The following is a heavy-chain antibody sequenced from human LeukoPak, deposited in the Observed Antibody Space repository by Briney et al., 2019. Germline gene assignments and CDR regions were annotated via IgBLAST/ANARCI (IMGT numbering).Heavy chain of an antibody. Sequence: PSQTLSLTCAVSGGSISSGGYSWSWIRQPPGKGLEWIGYIYHSGSTYYNPSLKSRVTISVDRSKNQFSLKLSSVTAADTAVYYCARGRITDSMDVWGKGTTVTVSS. V-gene: IGHV4-30-2*01. J-gene: IGHJ6*04. CDR2: IYHSGST. CDR1: GGSISSGGYS. CDR3: ARGRITDSMDV. D-gene: IGHD2-15*01.